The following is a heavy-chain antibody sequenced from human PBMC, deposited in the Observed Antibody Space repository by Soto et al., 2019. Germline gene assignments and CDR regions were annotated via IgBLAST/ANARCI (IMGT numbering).Heavy chain of an antibody. CDR3: ARHKYPDYHGGWLLDH. CDR2: INYSGST. Sequence: QVQLQESGPGLVKPSETLSLTCTVSGGSISSYYWSWIRQPPGKGLEWIAYINYSGSTNYNPSLKSRVSISVDTSKNPFSLKVTSVTAADTAVYYCARHKYPDYHGGWLLDHWGQGTLVTVSS. V-gene: IGHV4-59*08. D-gene: IGHD6-19*01. CDR1: GGSISSYY. J-gene: IGHJ4*02.